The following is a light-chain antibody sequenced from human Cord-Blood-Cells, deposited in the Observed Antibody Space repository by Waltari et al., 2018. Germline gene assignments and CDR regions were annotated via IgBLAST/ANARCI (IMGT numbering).Light chain of an antibody. Sequence: ETVLTQSPATLSLSPGYRATLPCRASQSVSSYLAWYHQKPGQAPSLLIYDASNRATGIPARFSGSGSGTDFTLTISSLEPEDFAVYYCQQRSNWPPYSFGQGTKLEIK. CDR3: QQRSNWPPYS. V-gene: IGKV3-11*01. CDR1: QSVSSY. J-gene: IGKJ2*03. CDR2: DAS.